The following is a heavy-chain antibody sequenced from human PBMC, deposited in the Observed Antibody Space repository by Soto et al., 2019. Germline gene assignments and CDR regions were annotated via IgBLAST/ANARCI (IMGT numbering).Heavy chain of an antibody. V-gene: IGHV3-23*01. CDR3: AKGMTAVAGTKEPGYYYYGMDV. D-gene: IGHD6-19*01. J-gene: IGHJ6*02. CDR1: GFTFSSYA. CDR2: ISGSGGST. Sequence: EVQLLESGGGLVQPGGSLRLSCAASGFTFSSYAMSWVRQAPGKGLEWVSAISGSGGSTYYADSVKGRFTISRDNSKNTLYLQMNSLRAEDTAVYYCAKGMTAVAGTKEPGYYYYGMDVWGQGTKVTVSS.